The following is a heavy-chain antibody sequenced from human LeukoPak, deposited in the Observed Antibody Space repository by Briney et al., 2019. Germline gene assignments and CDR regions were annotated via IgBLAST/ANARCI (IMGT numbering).Heavy chain of an antibody. Sequence: GGSLRLSCAASGFTFSYYAMSWVRQAPGKGLEWVSTIPGSGGAWVSSITGTASRPFYADSVKGRFTISRDNSKSTLYLQMNSLRAEDTAVYYCAKVNYDDSSGFYYESEIDYWGQGTLVTVSS. CDR3: AKVNYDDSSGFYYESEIDY. D-gene: IGHD3-22*01. CDR1: GFTFSYYA. J-gene: IGHJ4*02. CDR2: IPGSGGAWVSSITGTASRP. V-gene: IGHV3-23*01.